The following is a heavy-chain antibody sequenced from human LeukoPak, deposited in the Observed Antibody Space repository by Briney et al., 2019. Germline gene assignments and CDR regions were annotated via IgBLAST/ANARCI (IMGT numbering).Heavy chain of an antibody. Sequence: GGSLRLSCAASGFTFNDYQMNWIRQAPGKGPEWVSYISNSGTTIFYADSVRGRFTVSRDNARNSLLLQMDYLSAEDTAVYYCATEGYSSSFHHWGQGALVTVSS. J-gene: IGHJ4*01. D-gene: IGHD5-18*01. CDR2: ISNSGTTI. V-gene: IGHV3-11*01. CDR1: GFTFNDYQ. CDR3: ATEGYSSSFHH.